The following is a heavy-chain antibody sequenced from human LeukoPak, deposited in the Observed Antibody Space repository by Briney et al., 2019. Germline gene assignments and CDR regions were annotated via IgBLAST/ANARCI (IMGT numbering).Heavy chain of an antibody. Sequence: GGSLRLSCAASGITLNTYWISWVRQAPGKGLEWLATINQDGREQYYADSVRGRSTISRDKAKNSMVLQMHSLRAEDTAVYYCTTFYTRLTDYWGQGTLVTVCS. J-gene: IGHJ4*02. CDR1: GITLNTYW. D-gene: IGHD2/OR15-2a*01. V-gene: IGHV3-7*05. CDR3: TTFYTRLTDY. CDR2: INQDGREQ.